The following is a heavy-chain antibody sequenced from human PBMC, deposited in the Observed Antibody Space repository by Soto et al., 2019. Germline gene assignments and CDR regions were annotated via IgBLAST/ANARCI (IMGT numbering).Heavy chain of an antibody. V-gene: IGHV3-74*01. D-gene: IGHD2-15*01. CDR3: ARGDCVSGTCYSLAGSFYYYVDV. Sequence: EVQLVESGGGLVQPGGSLRLSCVASGFTFSNYWMYWVRQAPGEGLVWVSRINSDGGVSSYADSVKGRLTISRDNVKNTLYLQMDSLRAEDTGVYYCARGDCVSGTCYSLAGSFYYYVDVWGKGTRVTVFS. J-gene: IGHJ6*03. CDR2: INSDGGVS. CDR1: GFTFSNYW.